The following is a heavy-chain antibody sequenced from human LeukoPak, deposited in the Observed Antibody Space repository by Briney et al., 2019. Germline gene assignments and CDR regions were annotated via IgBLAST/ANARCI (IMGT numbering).Heavy chain of an antibody. Sequence: GGSLRLSCAASGLTFDDYAMHWVRQAPGKGLEWVSGISWNSGSIGYADSVKGRFTISRDNAKNSLYLQMNSLRAEDTAVYYCAEVNTDWGQGTLVTVSS. V-gene: IGHV3-9*01. CDR2: ISWNSGSI. CDR1: GLTFDDYA. J-gene: IGHJ4*02. CDR3: AEVNTD. D-gene: IGHD3-22*01.